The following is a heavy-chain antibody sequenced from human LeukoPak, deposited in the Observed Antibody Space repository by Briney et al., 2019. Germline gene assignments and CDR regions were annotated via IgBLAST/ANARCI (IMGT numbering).Heavy chain of an antibody. CDR2: IRYDGSNK. Sequence: GGSLRLSCAASGFTFSSYGMHWVRQAPGKGLEWVAFIRYDGSNKYYADSVKGRFTISRDNSKNTLYLQMNSLRAEDTAVYYCAKVGAGKEVQLERRPLDYWGQGTLVTVSS. CDR1: GFTFSSYG. V-gene: IGHV3-30*02. D-gene: IGHD1-1*01. J-gene: IGHJ4*02. CDR3: AKVGAGKEVQLERRPLDY.